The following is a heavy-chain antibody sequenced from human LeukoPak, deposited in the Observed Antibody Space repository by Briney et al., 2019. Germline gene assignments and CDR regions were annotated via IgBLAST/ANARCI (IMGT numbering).Heavy chain of an antibody. CDR1: GFTFSSYA. V-gene: IGHV3-23*01. CDR2: ISGGGGST. D-gene: IGHD6-19*01. J-gene: IGHJ4*02. CDR3: AKRDSSGWYVAAGIDY. Sequence: GGSLRLSCAASGFTFSSYAMSWVRQAPGKGLEWVSGISGGGGSTYYVDSVKGRFTISRDNSKNTLYLQMNSLRGEDTAVYYCAKRDSSGWYVAAGIDYWGQGTLVTVSS.